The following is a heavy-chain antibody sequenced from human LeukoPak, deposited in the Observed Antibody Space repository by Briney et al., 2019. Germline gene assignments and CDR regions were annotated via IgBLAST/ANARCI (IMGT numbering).Heavy chain of an antibody. D-gene: IGHD6-13*01. CDR3: AKYSTTWSYMDV. V-gene: IGHV3-30*18. J-gene: IGHJ6*03. Sequence: GGSLRLSCAASGFRFSSYGMHWVRQAPGKGLEWVAVISYDESNKFYEDSVKGRFTISRDNSKNTLYLQMNSLRAEDTAVYYCAKYSTTWSYMDVWGKGTTVTISS. CDR2: ISYDESNK. CDR1: GFRFSSYG.